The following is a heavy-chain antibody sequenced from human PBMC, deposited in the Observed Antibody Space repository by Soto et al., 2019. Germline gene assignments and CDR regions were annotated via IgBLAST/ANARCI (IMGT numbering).Heavy chain of an antibody. Sequence: PSETLSLTCTVSGGSISSSSYYWGWIRQPPGKGLEWIGSIYYSGSTYYNPSLKSRVTISVDTSKNQFSLKLSSVTAADTAVYYCARGSIRGDYYFDYWGQGTLVTVSS. V-gene: IGHV4-39*01. D-gene: IGHD2-21*02. CDR3: ARGSIRGDYYFDY. J-gene: IGHJ4*02. CDR1: GGSISSSSYY. CDR2: IYYSGST.